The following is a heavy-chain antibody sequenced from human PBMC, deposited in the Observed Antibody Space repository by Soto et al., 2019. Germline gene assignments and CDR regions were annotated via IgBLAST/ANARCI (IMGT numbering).Heavy chain of an antibody. V-gene: IGHV1-18*01. Sequence: QVQLVQSGPEVKKPGASVKVSCKTSGYTFTTYGISWVRQAPGQGLEWMGWISTNKGNTNYAQKFQGRVTMTTDTSTSTAYMELRSLRSDDTAVYYCATRSPAFDFWGQGTLVTDSS. J-gene: IGHJ4*02. CDR3: ATRSPAFDF. CDR1: GYTFTTYG. CDR2: ISTNKGNT.